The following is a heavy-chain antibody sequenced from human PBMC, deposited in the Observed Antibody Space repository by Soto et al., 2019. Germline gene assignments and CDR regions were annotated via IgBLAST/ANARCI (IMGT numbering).Heavy chain of an antibody. CDR1: GYTFTSYY. J-gene: IGHJ1*01. D-gene: IGHD3-22*01. V-gene: IGHV1-46*03. CDR3: ANQDYYDSSGYSPAEYFXH. Sequence: GASVKVSCKASGYTFTSYYMHWVRQAPGQGLEWMGIINPSGGSTSYAQKFQGRVTMTRDTSTSTVYMELSSLRSEDTAVYYCANQDYYDSSGYSPAEYFXHWGQGTLVTVSS. CDR2: INPSGGST.